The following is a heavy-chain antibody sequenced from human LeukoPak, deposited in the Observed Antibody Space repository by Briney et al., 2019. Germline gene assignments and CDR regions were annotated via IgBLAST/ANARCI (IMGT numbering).Heavy chain of an antibody. CDR2: ISYDGSNK. Sequence: GGSLRLSCAASGFSFSSYGMYWVRQAPGKGLEWVAVISYDGSNKYYADSVKGRFTISRDNAKNSLYLQMNSLRAEDTALYYCAKLGAAAGMSHLRYFDLWGRGTLVTVSS. J-gene: IGHJ2*01. CDR3: AKLGAAAGMSHLRYFDL. CDR1: GFSFSSYG. V-gene: IGHV3-30*18. D-gene: IGHD6-13*01.